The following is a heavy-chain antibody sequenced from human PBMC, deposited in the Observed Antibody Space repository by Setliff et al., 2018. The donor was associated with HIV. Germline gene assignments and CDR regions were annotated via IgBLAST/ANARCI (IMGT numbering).Heavy chain of an antibody. Sequence: SETRSITCTVSGGSITYGGHYWSWIRQHPGKGLELIGYIYYSGSTYYNPSLKSRLTISVDTSKNEFSLKLRSVTAADTAVYYCARTAPMLRGTIIRWDNWGQGTLVTVSS. CDR3: ARTAPMLRGTIIRWDN. D-gene: IGHD3-10*01. J-gene: IGHJ4*02. V-gene: IGHV4-31*03. CDR2: IYYSGST. CDR1: GGSITYGGHY.